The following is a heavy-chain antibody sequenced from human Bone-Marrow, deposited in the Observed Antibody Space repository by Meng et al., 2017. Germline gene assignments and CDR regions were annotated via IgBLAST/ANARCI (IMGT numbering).Heavy chain of an antibody. Sequence: QVQLPQWGAGLLEPSETLSPTVAVYGWSFSGYYWSWIRQPPGKGLEWIGEINHSGSTNYNPSLKSRVTISVDTSKNQFSLKLSSVTAADTAVYYCARGTVVVPAEDHYSGYVFDYWGQGTLVTVSS. V-gene: IGHV4-34*01. J-gene: IGHJ4*02. CDR3: ARGTVVVPAEDHYSGYVFDY. CDR2: INHSGST. CDR1: GWSFSGYY. D-gene: IGHD2-2*01.